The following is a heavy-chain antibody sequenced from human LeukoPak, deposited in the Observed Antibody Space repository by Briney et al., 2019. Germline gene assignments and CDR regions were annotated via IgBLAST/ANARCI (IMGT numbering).Heavy chain of an antibody. V-gene: IGHV3-7*03. D-gene: IGHD6-19*01. CDR2: IRQDGREK. Sequence: PGGSLRLSCAASPGITFSDYWMNWVRQAPGQGLEWVAIIRQDGREKLYLDSVKGRFTISRDNAKSSVYLQINSLRAEDTAVYYCVGGIGWQPDYWGQGTLVTVSS. J-gene: IGHJ4*02. CDR1: PGITFSDYW. CDR3: VGGIGWQPDY.